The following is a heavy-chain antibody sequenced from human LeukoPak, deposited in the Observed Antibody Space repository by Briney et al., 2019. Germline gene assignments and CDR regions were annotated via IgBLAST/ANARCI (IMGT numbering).Heavy chain of an antibody. V-gene: IGHV3-23*01. J-gene: IGHJ4*02. CDR2: ISGTDTST. CDR1: GFTFSTYA. CDR3: AKGHDTRTATLDY. D-gene: IGHD1-1*01. Sequence: GGSPTLSCAASGFTFSTYAMNWVRQAPGKGLEWVTAISGTDTSTYYADSVKGRFTISRDNSKNTLYLQMNSLRAEDTAVYYCAKGHDTRTATLDYWGQGTLVTVSS.